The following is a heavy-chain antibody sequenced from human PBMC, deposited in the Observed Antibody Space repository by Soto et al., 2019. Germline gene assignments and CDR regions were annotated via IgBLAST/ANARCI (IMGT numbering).Heavy chain of an antibody. CDR1: GFTFSSYS. J-gene: IGHJ4*02. D-gene: IGHD3-16*01. V-gene: IGHV3-21*01. CDR2: ISSSSSYI. CDR3: ARNHMSTFGGVITYYFDY. Sequence: GGSLRLSCAASGFTFSSYSMNWVRQAPGKGLEWVSSISSSSSYIYYADSVKGRFTISRDNAKNSLYLQMNSLRAEDTAVYYCARNHMSTFGGVITYYFDYWGQGTLVTVSS.